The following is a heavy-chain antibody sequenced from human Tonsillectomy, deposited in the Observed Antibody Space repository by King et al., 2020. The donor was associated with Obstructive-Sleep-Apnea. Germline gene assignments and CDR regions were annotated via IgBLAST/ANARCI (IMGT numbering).Heavy chain of an antibody. D-gene: IGHD2-21*02. CDR2: IKPKIAGGTT. J-gene: IGHJ5*02. V-gene: IGHV3-15*01. Sequence: VQLVESGGGLVKPGDSLRLSCAASGFTFRNARMIWVRQAPGKGLECIVHIKPKIAGGTTAHAAPVKGRFTISRDDSNNTLYLERNSLKSEDTAVYYCCAGGDLDLWGQGTLVTVSS. CDR1: GFTFRNAR. CDR3: CAGGDLDL.